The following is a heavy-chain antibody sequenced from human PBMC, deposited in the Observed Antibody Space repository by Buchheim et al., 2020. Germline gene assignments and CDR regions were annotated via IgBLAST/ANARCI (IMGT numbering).Heavy chain of an antibody. V-gene: IGHV3-7*01. CDR1: GFTFSSYW. CDR2: IKQDGREI. J-gene: IGHJ4*02. CDR3: ARAYGSGSYYPPFDN. D-gene: IGHD3-10*01. Sequence: EVQLVESGGGLVQPGGSLRLSCAASGFTFSSYWMSWVRQAPGEGLEWVANIKQDGREIYYVDSVKGRFTISRDNAKNSLYLQMNSLRAEDMAEYYCARAYGSGSYYPPFDNWGQGTL.